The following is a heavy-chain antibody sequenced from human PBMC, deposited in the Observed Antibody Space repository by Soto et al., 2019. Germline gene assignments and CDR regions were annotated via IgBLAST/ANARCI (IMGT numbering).Heavy chain of an antibody. CDR1: GFTFRSYR. V-gene: IGHV3-21*01. CDR2: ISSSSSYI. D-gene: IGHD3-22*01. CDR3: ASPYDSSGYGYAFDI. Sequence: PGGSLRLSCSASGFTFRSYRMNWVRHSPGKGLEWVSSISSSSSYIYYADSVKGRFTISRDNAKNSLYLQMNSLRAEDTAVYYCASPYDSSGYGYAFDIWGQGTMVTVSS. J-gene: IGHJ3*02.